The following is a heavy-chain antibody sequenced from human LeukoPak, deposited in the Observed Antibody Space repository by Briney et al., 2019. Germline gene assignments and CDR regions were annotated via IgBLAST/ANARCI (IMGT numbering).Heavy chain of an antibody. D-gene: IGHD1-26*01. J-gene: IGHJ4*02. Sequence: ASVKVSCKASGYTFTSYYMHWVRQAPGQGLEWMGIINPSGGSTSYAQKFQGRVTMTEDTSTDTAYMELSSLRSEDPAVYYCATVWELVLVYWGQGTLVTVSS. CDR1: GYTFTSYY. CDR3: ATVWELVLVY. V-gene: IGHV1-46*01. CDR2: INPSGGST.